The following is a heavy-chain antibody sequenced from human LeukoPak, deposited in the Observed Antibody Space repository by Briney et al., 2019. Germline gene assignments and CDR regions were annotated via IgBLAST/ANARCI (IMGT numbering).Heavy chain of an antibody. CDR3: ARDQHDYVWGSYSGFDP. V-gene: IGHV3-20*04. Sequence: GGSLRLSCAASGFTFDDYGMSWVRQAPGKGLEWASGINWNGGSTGYADSVKGRFTISRDNAKNSLYLQMNSLRAEDTALYYCARDQHDYVWGSYSGFDPWGQGTLVTVSS. D-gene: IGHD3-16*01. J-gene: IGHJ5*02. CDR2: INWNGGST. CDR1: GFTFDDYG.